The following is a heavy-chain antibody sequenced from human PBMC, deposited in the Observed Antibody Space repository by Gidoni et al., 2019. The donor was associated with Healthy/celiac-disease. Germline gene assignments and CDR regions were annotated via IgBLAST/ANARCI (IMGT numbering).Heavy chain of an antibody. D-gene: IGHD3-10*01. CDR3: ARNTMVRGDLHYFDY. V-gene: IGHV4-59*01. CDR2: IYYSGST. CDR1: GGSISSYY. Sequence: QVQLQESGPGLVKPSETLSLTCTVSGGSISSYYWSWIRQPPGKGLEWIGYIYYSGSTNYNPSLKSRVTISVDTSKNQFSLKLSSVTAADTAVYYCARNTMVRGDLHYFDYWGQGTLVTVSS. J-gene: IGHJ4*02.